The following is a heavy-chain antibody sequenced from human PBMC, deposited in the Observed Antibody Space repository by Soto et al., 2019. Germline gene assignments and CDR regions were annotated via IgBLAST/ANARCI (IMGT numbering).Heavy chain of an antibody. D-gene: IGHD6-13*01. CDR3: ARWEQQPHYYYYGMDV. CDR2: ISAYNGNT. J-gene: IGHJ6*02. Sequence: SVKVSCKASGYTFTSYGISWVRQAPVQGLEWMGWISAYNGNTNYAQKLQGRVTMTTDTSTSTAYMELRSLRSDDTAVYYCARWEQQPHYYYYGMDVWGQGTTVTVSS. CDR1: GYTFTSYG. V-gene: IGHV1-18*01.